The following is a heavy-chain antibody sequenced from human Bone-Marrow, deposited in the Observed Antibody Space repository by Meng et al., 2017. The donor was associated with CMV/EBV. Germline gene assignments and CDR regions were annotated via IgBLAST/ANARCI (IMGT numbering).Heavy chain of an antibody. CDR3: ARDRGLRVFDY. J-gene: IGHJ4*02. V-gene: IGHV1-69*10. Sequence: SVKVSCKASGGTFSSYAISWVRQAPGQGLEWMGGIIPILGIANYAQKFQGRVTITADKSTSTAYMELSSLRSEDTAVYYCARDRGLRVFDYWGQGTLVTGSS. CDR1: GGTFSSYA. D-gene: IGHD5-12*01. CDR2: IIPILGIA.